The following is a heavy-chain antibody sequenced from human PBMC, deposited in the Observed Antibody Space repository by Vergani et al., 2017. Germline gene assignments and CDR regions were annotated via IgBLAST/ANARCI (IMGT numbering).Heavy chain of an antibody. Sequence: QLQLQESGPGLVKPSETLSLTCTVSGGSISSSSYYWGWIRQPPGKGLEWIGSIYYSGSTYYNPSLKSRVTISVDTSKNQFSLKLSSVTAADTAVYYCARRYSDGYFVDYWGQGTLVTVSS. CDR3: ARRYSDGYFVDY. D-gene: IGHD5-18*01. J-gene: IGHJ4*02. V-gene: IGHV4-39*01. CDR1: GGSISSSSYY. CDR2: IYYSGST.